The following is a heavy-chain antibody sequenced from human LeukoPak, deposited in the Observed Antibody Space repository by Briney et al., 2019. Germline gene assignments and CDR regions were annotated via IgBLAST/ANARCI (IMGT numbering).Heavy chain of an antibody. Sequence: GGSLRLSCATSGFTFSSYSMNWVRQAPGKGLEWVSYISSSSGTIYYADSVKGRFTISRDKAKNSLSLQMNSLRAEDTAVYYCAREGHCSTTSCALDAIEIWGQGTLVAVSS. CDR1: GFTFSSYS. CDR2: ISSSSGTI. V-gene: IGHV3-48*01. D-gene: IGHD2-2*01. CDR3: AREGHCSTTSCALDAIEI. J-gene: IGHJ3*02.